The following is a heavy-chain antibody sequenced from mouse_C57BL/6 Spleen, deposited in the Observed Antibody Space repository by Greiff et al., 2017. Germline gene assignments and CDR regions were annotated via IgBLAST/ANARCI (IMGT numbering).Heavy chain of an antibody. Sequence: VKLQQSGAELMKPGASVKLSCKATGYTFTGYWIAWVKQRPGHGLEWIGEIFPGSGSTYYNEKFKGRATFSADHSSNTAYMQLSNLTTKDSDIEDCARGDNLEFAYWGQGTLVTVSA. CDR3: ARGDNLEFAY. V-gene: IGHV1-9*01. J-gene: IGHJ3*01. CDR2: IFPGSGST. D-gene: IGHD4-1*01. CDR1: GYTFTGYW.